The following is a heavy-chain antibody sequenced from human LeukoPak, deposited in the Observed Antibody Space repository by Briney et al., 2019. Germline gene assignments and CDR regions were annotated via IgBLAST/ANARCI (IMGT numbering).Heavy chain of an antibody. V-gene: IGHV3-23*01. D-gene: IGHD2-15*01. J-gene: IGHJ4*02. Sequence: GGSLRLSCAPSGFTFSDFAMSWVRQSPGKGREGVSSITTSGESTYYADSVKGRFAISRDNSGSTLYLQMNSLRIEDSAVYYCAKRLSRGYYGKLIFDYWGQGALVTVSS. CDR3: AKRLSRGYYGKLIFDY. CDR1: GFTFSDFA. CDR2: ITTSGEST.